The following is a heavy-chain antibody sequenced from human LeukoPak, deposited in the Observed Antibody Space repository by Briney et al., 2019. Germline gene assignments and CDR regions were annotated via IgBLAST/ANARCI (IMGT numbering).Heavy chain of an antibody. CDR1: GFTFSGYA. V-gene: IGHV3-23*01. Sequence: GGSLRLSCAASGFTFSGYAMSWVRQAPGKGLEWVPAISGSGGSTYYADSVKGRFTISRDNSKNTLYLQMNSLRAEDTAVYYCAKDSVVSAAGGWGQGTLVTVSS. D-gene: IGHD2-2*01. J-gene: IGHJ4*02. CDR3: AKDSVVSAAGG. CDR2: ISGSGGST.